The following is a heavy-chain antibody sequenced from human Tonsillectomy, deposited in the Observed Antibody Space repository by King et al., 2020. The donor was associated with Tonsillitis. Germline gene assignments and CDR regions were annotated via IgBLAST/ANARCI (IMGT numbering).Heavy chain of an antibody. CDR1: GFTFSSVW. D-gene: IGHD5-12*01. Sequence: VQLVASGGGVVQPGGSLRRSCASVGFTFSSVWTNWVRQAPVKGLVWVSRFNSDGGSTSYEDSVKGRFTISRDNAKNTRYLQMNSLRAEDTAVYYCARTSGYGGMDVWGQGTTVTVSS. CDR2: FNSDGGST. J-gene: IGHJ6*02. V-gene: IGHV3-74*01. CDR3: ARTSGYGGMDV.